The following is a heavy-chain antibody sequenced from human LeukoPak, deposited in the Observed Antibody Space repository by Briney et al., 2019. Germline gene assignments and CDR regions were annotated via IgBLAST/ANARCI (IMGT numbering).Heavy chain of an antibody. J-gene: IGHJ4*02. V-gene: IGHV6-1*01. CDR1: GYSLPHYISA. CDR3: ARGRSGSTVAVLGE. Sequence: SQTLSLTCAISGYSLPHYISAWIWMRQSPERGLVCLVRSYYRTNWYSDYALSVKSRRIINTDTYKNKFSLQLNSVTPEDTAVYYCARGRSGSTVAVLGEWGQGTLVTVSS. D-gene: IGHD3-16*01. CDR2: SYYRTNWYS.